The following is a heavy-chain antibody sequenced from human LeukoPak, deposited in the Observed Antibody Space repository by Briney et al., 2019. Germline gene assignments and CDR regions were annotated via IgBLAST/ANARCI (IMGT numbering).Heavy chain of an antibody. Sequence: SQTLSLTCTVSGGSISSGSYYWSWIRQPAGKGLEWIGRIYTSGSTNYNPSLKSRVTISVDTSKNQFSLKLSSVTAADTAVYYCARDGWDYDDFRFWGQGTLVTVSS. V-gene: IGHV4-61*02. J-gene: IGHJ4*02. D-gene: IGHD4-17*01. CDR1: GGSISSGSYY. CDR2: IYTSGST. CDR3: ARDGWDYDDFRF.